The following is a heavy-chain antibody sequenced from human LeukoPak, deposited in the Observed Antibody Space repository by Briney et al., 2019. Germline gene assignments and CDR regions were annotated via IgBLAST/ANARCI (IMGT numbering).Heavy chain of an antibody. CDR3: ARASGDTVDTTTMGSY. Sequence: GGSLRLSCAASGFTFSTYSMNWVRQAPGKGLEWVSSISSSSAYIYYADSVKGRFTIPRDNAKNSPYLQMNSLRAEDTAVYYCARASGDTVDTTTMGSYWGQGTLVTVSS. CDR1: GFTFSTYS. CDR2: ISSSSAYI. J-gene: IGHJ4*02. D-gene: IGHD5-18*01. V-gene: IGHV3-21*01.